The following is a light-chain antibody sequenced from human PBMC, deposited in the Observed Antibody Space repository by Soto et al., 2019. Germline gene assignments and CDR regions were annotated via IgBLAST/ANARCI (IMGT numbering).Light chain of an antibody. J-gene: IGKJ5*01. V-gene: IGKV3-11*01. CDR3: QQRSNWPPVT. CDR1: QRVSSY. Sequence: EIVLTQSPATLSLSPGERATLSCRASQRVSSYLAWYQQKPGQAPRLLIYDASNRATGIPVRFSGSGSGTDFTLTISSLEHEDFAVYYCQQRSNWPPVTFGQGTRLEIK. CDR2: DAS.